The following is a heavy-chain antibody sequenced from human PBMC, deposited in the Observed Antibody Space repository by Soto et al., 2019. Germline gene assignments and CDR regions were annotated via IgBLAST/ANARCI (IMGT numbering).Heavy chain of an antibody. CDR2: VSVYSGDT. J-gene: IGHJ4*02. V-gene: IGHV1-18*04. Sequence: QVPLVQSGPEVKKPGGSVKVSCKTSGYVFSSYGINWVRQAPGQGLEWMGWVSVYSGDTDYAEKFQGRVTLTTDTSTNTVNMDLPSLTQADTAGYYFARTLGTWEVLHFAFWGQGTLVTVSS. D-gene: IGHD3-16*01. CDR1: GYVFSSYG. CDR3: ARTLGTWEVLHFAF.